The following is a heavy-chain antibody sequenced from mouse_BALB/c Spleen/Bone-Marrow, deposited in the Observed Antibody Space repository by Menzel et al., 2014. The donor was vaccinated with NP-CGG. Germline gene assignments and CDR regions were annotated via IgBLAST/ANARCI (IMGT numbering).Heavy chain of an antibody. J-gene: IGHJ2*01. V-gene: IGHV1-9*01. CDR1: GYTFSSYW. D-gene: IGHD1-1*01. CDR2: ILPGSDST. CDR3: ARFYYYGSSYYFDY. Sequence: VQLQESGAELMKPGASVKISCKATGYTFSSYWIEWVKQRPGHGLEWIGEILPGSDSTNYNEKFKGKATFTADTSSNTAYMQLSSLTSEDSAVYYCARFYYYGSSYYFDYWGQGTTLTVSS.